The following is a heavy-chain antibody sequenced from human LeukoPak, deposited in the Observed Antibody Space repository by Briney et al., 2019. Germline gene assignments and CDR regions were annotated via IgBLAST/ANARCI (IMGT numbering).Heavy chain of an antibody. J-gene: IGHJ4*02. V-gene: IGHV3-48*01. CDR2: IGPGGDI. Sequence: PGGSLRLSCVASGFIFTAYSMNWVRQATGRGLEWISYIGPGGDIYYADSVTGRFTVSRDIAKNSLYLQMNGLRVEDTAVYYCARRFDSWGQGTLVTVSS. CDR1: GFIFTAYS. CDR3: ARRFDS.